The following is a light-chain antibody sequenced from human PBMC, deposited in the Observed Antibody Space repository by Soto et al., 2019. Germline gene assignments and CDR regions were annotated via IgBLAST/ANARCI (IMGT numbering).Light chain of an antibody. J-gene: IGLJ1*01. CDR1: SSDIGAYNY. CDR2: EVS. V-gene: IGLV2-14*01. CDR3: FSFTTDWTHV. Sequence: QPALAQPASVSWSPGQSITISCTGSSSDIGAYNYVSWFQQYPGKAPKLIISEVSNRPSGVSNRFSGSKSGTAASLTISGLQTEDEADYFCFSFTTDWTHVFGTGTKVTVL.